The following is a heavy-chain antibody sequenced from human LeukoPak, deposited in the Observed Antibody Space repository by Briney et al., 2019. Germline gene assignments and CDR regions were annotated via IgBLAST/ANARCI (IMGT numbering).Heavy chain of an antibody. CDR1: GGSISSGSYY. V-gene: IGHV4-61*02. CDR3: ARFTGVPAGTYYYHYIDV. CDR2: IYTSGST. J-gene: IGHJ6*03. D-gene: IGHD2-2*01. Sequence: SETLSLTCTVSGGSISSGSYYWSWIRQPAGKGLEWIGRIYTSGSTNYNPSLKSRVTISVDTSKNQFSLRLSSVTAADTAAYYCARFTGVPAGTYYYHYIDVWGKGTTVTVSS.